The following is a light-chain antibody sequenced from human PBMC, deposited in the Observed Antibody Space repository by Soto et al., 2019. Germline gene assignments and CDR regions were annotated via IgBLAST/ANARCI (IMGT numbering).Light chain of an antibody. J-gene: IGKJ5*01. Sequence: EIVMTQSPATLSVSPGERATLSCRASQSVSSNLAWYQQKPGQAPRLLIYVASTRATGIPARFSGSGSGTEFTLTIISPLSEDFAVYYCQQYNNWPPITFGQGTRLEIK. CDR1: QSVSSN. CDR2: VAS. CDR3: QQYNNWPPIT. V-gene: IGKV3-15*01.